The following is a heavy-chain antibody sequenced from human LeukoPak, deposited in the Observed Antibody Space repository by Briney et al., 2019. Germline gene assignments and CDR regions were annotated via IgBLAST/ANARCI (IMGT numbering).Heavy chain of an antibody. V-gene: IGHV3-23*01. CDR3: ARHRDSSGYNFVRGAVDI. J-gene: IGHJ3*02. CDR2: ISGSGDTT. Sequence: GGSLRLSCAASGFTFTNCAISWVRQAPGKGLEWVSGISGSGDTTLYTDSVKGRFTISRDSSKNTLYLQMHSLRAEDTAVYYCARHRDSSGYNFVRGAVDIWGQGTKVTVSS. D-gene: IGHD3-22*01. CDR1: GFTFTNCA.